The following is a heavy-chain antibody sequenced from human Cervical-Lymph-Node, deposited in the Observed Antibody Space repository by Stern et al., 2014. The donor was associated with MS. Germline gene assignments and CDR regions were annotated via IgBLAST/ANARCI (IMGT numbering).Heavy chain of an antibody. Sequence: MQLVESGGGVVQPGRSLRLSCAASGFTFSSYGMHWVRQAPGKGLVWVAVIWYDGSNKYYADSVKGRFTSSRDNSKNTLYLQMNSLRAEDTAVYYCARSSSPSPYYYYGMDVWGQGTTVTVSS. D-gene: IGHD6-13*01. CDR1: GFTFSSYG. V-gene: IGHV3-33*01. J-gene: IGHJ6*02. CDR3: ARSSSPSPYYYYGMDV. CDR2: IWYDGSNK.